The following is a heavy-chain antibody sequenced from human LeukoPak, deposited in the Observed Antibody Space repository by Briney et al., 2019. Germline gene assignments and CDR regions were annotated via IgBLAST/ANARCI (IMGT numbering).Heavy chain of an antibody. CDR1: GFTVSNNY. J-gene: IGHJ3*02. CDR3: ARDYDASGSYSAFAM. D-gene: IGHD3-10*01. V-gene: IGHV3-53*01. Sequence: GGSLRLSCAASGFTVSNNYMTWVRQAPGKGLEWVSVLYNNGITYYADSVKGRFTISRDNSKNTLYLQMNRLRAEDTAVYYCARDYDASGSYSAFAMWGQGTMVTVSS. CDR2: LYNNGIT.